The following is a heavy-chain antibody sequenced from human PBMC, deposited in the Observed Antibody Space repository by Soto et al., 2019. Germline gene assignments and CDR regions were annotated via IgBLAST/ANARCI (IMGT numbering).Heavy chain of an antibody. D-gene: IGHD3-22*01. Sequence: QVQLQESGPGLVKPSETLSLTCTVSGGSIDSYYWTWIRQPPGKGLEWIGYVYYTGTTTYSPSLTSRVTISVDTSMTQIPLKRISLPAADTAFYYCARLGGYYQSLDTWGQGTLVTVSP. CDR3: ARLGGYYQSLDT. CDR2: VYYTGTT. V-gene: IGHV4-59*08. J-gene: IGHJ5*02. CDR1: GGSIDSYY.